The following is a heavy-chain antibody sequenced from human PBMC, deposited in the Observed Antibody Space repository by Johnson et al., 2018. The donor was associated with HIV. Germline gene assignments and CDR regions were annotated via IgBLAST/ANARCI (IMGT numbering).Heavy chain of an antibody. CDR2: LKSKVDGATT. CDR3: ATHGALISGVDAFDI. V-gene: IGHV3-15*01. CDR1: GFTFSSYG. J-gene: IGHJ3*02. Sequence: VQLVESGGGVVQPGRYLRLSCAASGFTFSSYGMHWLRQVPGKGLEWVGRLKSKVDGATTDYAVPVKGRFSISGDDSQNTLYLEMTDLRTEDTAVYYCATHGALISGVDAFDIWGQGTMVTVSS. D-gene: IGHD3-3*01.